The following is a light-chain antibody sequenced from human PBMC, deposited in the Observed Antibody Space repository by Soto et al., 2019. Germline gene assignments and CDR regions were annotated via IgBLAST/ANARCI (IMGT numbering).Light chain of an antibody. Sequence: VMTQSPVALSVSPGERATLSCRASQAIRSDLAWYQQKPGQAPRLLISDVSTRATGIPARFNGSGSGTEFTLAISSLQFEDFAVYYCHQYNTWPLTFGGGTKVDIK. CDR2: DVS. CDR1: QAIRSD. J-gene: IGKJ4*01. CDR3: HQYNTWPLT. V-gene: IGKV3-15*01.